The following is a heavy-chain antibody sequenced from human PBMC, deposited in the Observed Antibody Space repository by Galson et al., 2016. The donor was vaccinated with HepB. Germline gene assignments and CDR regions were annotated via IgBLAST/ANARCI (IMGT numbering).Heavy chain of an antibody. CDR2: IFGGGST. J-gene: IGHJ4*02. CDR3: TRDLHGDGPNPAVHRGDY. V-gene: IGHV3-53*01. D-gene: IGHD3-10*01. Sequence: SLRLSCAVSGFTLNTNNMTWVRQAPGKGLEWVSVIFGGGSTYYADSVAGRFIISKDDSQNIVYLQMKSLTADDTAVYYCTRDLHGDGPNPAVHRGDYWGQGTLVTASS. CDR1: GFTLNTNN.